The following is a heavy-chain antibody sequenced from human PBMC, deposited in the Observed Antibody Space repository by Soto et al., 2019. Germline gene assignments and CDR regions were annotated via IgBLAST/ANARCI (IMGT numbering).Heavy chain of an antibody. V-gene: IGHV1-69*12. J-gene: IGHJ6*02. CDR3: ARGGFLEWLLPTYYYYYGMDV. D-gene: IGHD3-3*01. CDR2: MIPIFGTA. Sequence: QVQLVQSGAEVKKPGSSVKVSCKASGGTFSSYAISWVRQAPGQGLEWMGGMIPIFGTANYAQKFQGRVTITADESTSTAYMELSSLRSEDTAVYYCARGGFLEWLLPTYYYYYGMDVWGQGTTVTVSS. CDR1: GGTFSSYA.